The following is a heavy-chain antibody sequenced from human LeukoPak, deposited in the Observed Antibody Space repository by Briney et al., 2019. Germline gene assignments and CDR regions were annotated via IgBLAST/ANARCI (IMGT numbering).Heavy chain of an antibody. CDR3: ARARGIVVVGGPRDNWFDP. D-gene: IGHD2-2*01. Sequence: GGSLRLSCAASGFTFSRYTLSWVRQAPGTGLEWVSSISSSGTYIYYADSVKGRFTISRDNAKNSLFLQMNSLRAEDTAVYYCARARGIVVVGGPRDNWFDPWGQGTLVTVSS. V-gene: IGHV3-21*01. CDR2: ISSSGTYI. J-gene: IGHJ5*02. CDR1: GFTFSRYT.